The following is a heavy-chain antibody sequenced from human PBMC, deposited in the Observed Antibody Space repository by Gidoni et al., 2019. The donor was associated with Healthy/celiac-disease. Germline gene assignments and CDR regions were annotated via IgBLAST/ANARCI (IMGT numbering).Heavy chain of an antibody. CDR3: TKDIGTTGKNGMDV. D-gene: IGHD1-1*01. CDR1: GFIFDDSA. Sequence: EVQLVESGGGLVQPGRSLRLSCAASGFIFDDSAMHGVRQTPGRGPDWVSGITWNSGNIGYADSVKGRFTISRDNAKNSLYLQMNSLRAEDTALYYCTKDIGTTGKNGMDVWGQGTTVTVSS. CDR2: ITWNSGNI. V-gene: IGHV3-9*01. J-gene: IGHJ6*02.